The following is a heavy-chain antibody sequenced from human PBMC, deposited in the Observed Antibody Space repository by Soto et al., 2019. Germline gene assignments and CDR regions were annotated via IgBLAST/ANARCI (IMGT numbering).Heavy chain of an antibody. J-gene: IGHJ6*02. V-gene: IGHV3-21*01. CDR3: ARSSHYYGSGSYYNLHYYYYGMDV. Sequence: GGSLRLSCAASGFTFSSYSMNWVRQAPGKGLEWVSSISSSSSYIYYADSVKGRFTISRDNAKNSLYLQMNSLRAEDTAVYYCARSSHYYGSGSYYNLHYYYYGMDVWGQGTTVTVSS. CDR1: GFTFSSYS. D-gene: IGHD3-10*01. CDR2: ISSSSSYI.